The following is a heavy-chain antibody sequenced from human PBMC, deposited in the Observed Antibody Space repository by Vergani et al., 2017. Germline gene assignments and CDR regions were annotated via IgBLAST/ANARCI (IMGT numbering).Heavy chain of an antibody. Sequence: VQLVESGGGVVQPGRSLRLSCAASGFTFSSYGMHWVRQAPGKGLEWVAVISYDGSNKYYADSVKGRFTISRDNSKNTLYLQMNSLRAEDTAVYYCAKEGRTIFGVAPLYYYYYMDVWGKGTTVTVSS. J-gene: IGHJ6*03. D-gene: IGHD3-3*01. CDR1: GFTFSSYG. V-gene: IGHV3-30*18. CDR3: AKEGRTIFGVAPLYYYYYMDV. CDR2: ISYDGSNK.